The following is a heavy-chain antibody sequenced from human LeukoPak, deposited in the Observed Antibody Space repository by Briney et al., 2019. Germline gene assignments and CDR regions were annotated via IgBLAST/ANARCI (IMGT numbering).Heavy chain of an antibody. D-gene: IGHD3-9*01. CDR1: GFTFSSYA. Sequence: GGSLRLSCAASGFTFSSYAMSWVRQAPGKGLEWVSAISGSGGSTYYADSVKGRFTISRDNSKNTLYLQMNSLRAEDTAVYYCAKDGPRSRYFDWLLAPFDYWGQGTLVTVSS. V-gene: IGHV3-23*01. CDR3: AKDGPRSRYFDWLLAPFDY. J-gene: IGHJ4*02. CDR2: ISGSGGST.